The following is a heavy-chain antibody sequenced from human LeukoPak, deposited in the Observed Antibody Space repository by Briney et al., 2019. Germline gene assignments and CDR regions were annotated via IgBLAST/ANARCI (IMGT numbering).Heavy chain of an antibody. CDR1: GGSISSSSYY. V-gene: IGHV4-39*01. D-gene: IGHD3-10*01. CDR2: IYYSGSI. CDR3: ASGPGRRPPGRVFDY. Sequence: SETLSLTCTVSGGSISSSSYYWGWIRQPPGKGLEWIGSIYYSGSIYYNPSLKSRVTISVDTSKNQFSLKLSSVTAADTAVYYCASGPGRRPPGRVFDYWGQGTLVTVSS. J-gene: IGHJ4*02.